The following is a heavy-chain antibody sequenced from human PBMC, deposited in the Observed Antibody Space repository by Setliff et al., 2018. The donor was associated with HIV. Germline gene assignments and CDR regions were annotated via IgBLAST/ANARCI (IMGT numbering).Heavy chain of an antibody. V-gene: IGHV1-3*04. J-gene: IGHJ6*04. Sequence: VASVKVSCKASGYTFTSYSMHWVRQAPGQRLEWMGWLRTGTGDTSYSVKFQGRLTITRDTSASTAYMELSSLRSEDTAVYYCARGKGVGGVIITGGLDVWGKGTTVTVSS. CDR1: GYTFTSYS. CDR2: LRTGTGDT. CDR3: ARGKGVGGVIITGGLDV. D-gene: IGHD3-10*01.